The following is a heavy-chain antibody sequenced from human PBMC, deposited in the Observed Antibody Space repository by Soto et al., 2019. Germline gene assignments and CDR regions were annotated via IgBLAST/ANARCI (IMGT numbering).Heavy chain of an antibody. D-gene: IGHD3-3*01. V-gene: IGHV4-34*01. J-gene: IGHJ6*02. CDR3: ARGNKYYDFWSGKKYYYYYYGMDV. CDR2: INHSGST. Sequence: SETLSLTCAVYGGSFSGYYWIWIRRPPGKGLEWIGEINHSGSTNYNPSLKSRVTISVDTSKNQFSLKLSSVTAADTAVYYCARGNKYYDFWSGKKYYYYYYGMDVWGQGTTVTVSS. CDR1: GGSFSGYY.